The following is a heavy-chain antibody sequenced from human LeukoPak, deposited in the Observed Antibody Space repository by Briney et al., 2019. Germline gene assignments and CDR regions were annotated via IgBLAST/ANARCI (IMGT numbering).Heavy chain of an antibody. Sequence: GGSLRLSCAASGFTFSSYAMSWVRQAPGKGLEWVSTVNADGGNTYYADSVKGRFTISRDNSKGTLILQMNSLRVEDTALYYCTKRVKYGGTWDHFADWGQGTLVTVSS. CDR3: TKRVKYGGTWDHFAD. V-gene: IGHV3-23*01. J-gene: IGHJ4*02. CDR1: GFTFSSYA. CDR2: VNADGGNT. D-gene: IGHD1-26*01.